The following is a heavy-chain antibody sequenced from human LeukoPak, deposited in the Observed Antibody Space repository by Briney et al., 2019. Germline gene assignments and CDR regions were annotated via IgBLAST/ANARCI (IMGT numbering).Heavy chain of an antibody. CDR3: ARSRGDSRFGVGGYYYYYMDV. CDR1: GYTFTSYY. D-gene: IGHD3-3*01. V-gene: IGHV1-46*01. CDR2: INPSGGST. Sequence: GASVKVSCKASGYTFTSYYMHWVRQAPGQGLEWMGIINPSGGSTSYAQKFQGRVTMTRDTSTSTVYMELSSLRSEDTAVYYCARSRGDSRFGVGGYYYYYMDVWGKGTTVTISS. J-gene: IGHJ6*03.